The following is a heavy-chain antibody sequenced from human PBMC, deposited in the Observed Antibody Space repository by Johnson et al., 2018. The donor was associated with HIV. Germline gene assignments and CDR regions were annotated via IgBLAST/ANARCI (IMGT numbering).Heavy chain of an antibody. V-gene: IGHV3-11*04. Sequence: VQLVESGGGLVEPGGSLRLSCTASGFSFGDYYMGWIRQAPGKGLEWISYISAFGLTMSYTDYVKGRSTLSRDNSKNTVYLQMNSLRVDDTALYYCARAPKQGFRDFAGGAFDVWGQGTMVTVSS. CDR2: ISAFGLTM. CDR1: GFSFGDYY. CDR3: ARAPKQGFRDFAGGAFDV. D-gene: IGHD2-21*02. J-gene: IGHJ3*01.